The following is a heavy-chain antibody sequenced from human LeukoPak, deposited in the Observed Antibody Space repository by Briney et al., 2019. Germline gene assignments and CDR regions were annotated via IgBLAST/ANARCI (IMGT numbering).Heavy chain of an antibody. CDR2: IIPILGIA. D-gene: IGHD2-15*01. Sequence: ASVKVSCKASGGTFSSYAISWVRQAPGQGLEWMGRIIPILGIANYAQKFQGRVTITADKSTSTAYMELSSLRSEDTAVYHCARGACSGGSCYSSLNYWGQGTLVTVSS. V-gene: IGHV1-69*04. CDR1: GGTFSSYA. J-gene: IGHJ4*02. CDR3: ARGACSGGSCYSSLNY.